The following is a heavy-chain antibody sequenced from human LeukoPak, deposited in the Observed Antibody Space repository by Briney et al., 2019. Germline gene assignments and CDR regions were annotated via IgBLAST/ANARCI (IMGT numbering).Heavy chain of an antibody. CDR1: GGTFSSYA. CDR2: IIPIFGTA. CDR3: ASDNRGYCSSTSCYSAFDY. V-gene: IGHV1-69*05. Sequence: ASVKVSCKASGGTFSSYAISWVRQAPGQGLEWMGGIIPIFGTANYAQKFQGRVTITTDESTSTAYMELSSLRSEDTAVYYCASDNRGYCSSTSCYSAFDYWGQGTLVTVSS. D-gene: IGHD2-2*02. J-gene: IGHJ4*02.